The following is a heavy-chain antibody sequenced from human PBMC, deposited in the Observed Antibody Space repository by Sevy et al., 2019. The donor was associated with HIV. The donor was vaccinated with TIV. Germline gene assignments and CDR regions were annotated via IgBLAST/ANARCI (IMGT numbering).Heavy chain of an antibody. J-gene: IGHJ5*02. V-gene: IGHV3-7*01. CDR3: ARVMDNGELCNWFDP. CDR2: IKPDGSDK. Sequence: GGSLRLSCAASGFTFSKYWMSWVRQAPGKGLEWVANIKPDGSDKYYVGSLKGRFTISRDNAKNSLYLQMNNLGAEDTAVYYCARVMDNGELCNWFDPWGQGTLVTVSS. CDR1: GFTFSKYW. D-gene: IGHD4-17*01.